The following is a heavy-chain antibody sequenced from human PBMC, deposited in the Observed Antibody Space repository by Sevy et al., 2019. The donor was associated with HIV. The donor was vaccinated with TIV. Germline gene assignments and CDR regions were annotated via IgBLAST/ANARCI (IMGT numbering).Heavy chain of an antibody. Sequence: GGSLRLSCAASGFTFSSYGMHWVRQAPCKGLEWVAFIRYDGSNKYYADSVKGRFTISRDNSKNTLYLQMNSLRAEDTAVYYCAKDLYCSSTSCYSGGYYYYGMDVWGQGTTVTVSS. V-gene: IGHV3-30*02. J-gene: IGHJ6*02. CDR2: IRYDGSNK. D-gene: IGHD2-2*01. CDR1: GFTFSSYG. CDR3: AKDLYCSSTSCYSGGYYYYGMDV.